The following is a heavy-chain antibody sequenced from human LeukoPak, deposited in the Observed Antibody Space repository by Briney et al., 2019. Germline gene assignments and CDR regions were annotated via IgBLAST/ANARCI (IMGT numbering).Heavy chain of an antibody. CDR1: GSSIRTYTH. D-gene: IGHD5-18*01. V-gene: IGHV4-38-2*02. CDR3: LNSGSNYEAVS. Sequence: SETLSLTCTVSGSSIRTYTHWGWIRQPPGKGLEWIGSIHHTGKTYYNPSLESRVTISVDTSKNQFSLKLSSVSAADTAFYFCLNSGSNYEAVSWGQGALVTVSS. CDR2: IHHTGKT. J-gene: IGHJ5*02.